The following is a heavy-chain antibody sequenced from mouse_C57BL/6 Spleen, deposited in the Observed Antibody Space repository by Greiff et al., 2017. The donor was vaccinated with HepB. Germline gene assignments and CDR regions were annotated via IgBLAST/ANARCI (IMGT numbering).Heavy chain of an antibody. CDR1: GFTFSDYG. CDR3: ARWLNWYFDV. D-gene: IGHD2-2*01. CDR2: ISSGSSTI. J-gene: IGHJ1*03. Sequence: EVHLVESGGGLVKPGGSLKLSCAASGFTFSDYGMHWVRQAPEKGLEWVAYISSGSSTIYYADTVKGRFTISRDNAKNTLFLQMTSLRSEDTAMDYCARWLNWYFDVWGTGTTVTVSS. V-gene: IGHV5-17*01.